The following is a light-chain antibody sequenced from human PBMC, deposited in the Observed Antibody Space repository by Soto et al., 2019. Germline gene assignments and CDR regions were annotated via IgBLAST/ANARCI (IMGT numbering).Light chain of an antibody. CDR2: EDD. J-gene: IGLJ2*01. Sequence: NCMLTQPHSVSESPGKTVTISWTRSSGSIGSNSVQWYRQRPGSAPTIVIYEDDQRPSGVPNRFAGSIDRSSNSASLTISGLQTEDEADYYCQSYDTNTVVFGGGTKLTVL. CDR3: QSYDTNTVV. CDR1: SGSIGSNS. V-gene: IGLV6-57*04.